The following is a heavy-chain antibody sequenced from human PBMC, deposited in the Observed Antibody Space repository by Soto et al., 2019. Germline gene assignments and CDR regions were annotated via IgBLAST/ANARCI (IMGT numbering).Heavy chain of an antibody. CDR2: IMPIFRAP. CDR3: ASWLKGTDIGNYYHGMDV. CDR1: GGAFSDYA. Sequence: QVQLVQSGAEVKKPGSSVKVSCKASGGAFSDYAFSWVRQAPGQGLEWLGGIMPIFRAPDYAQKFQGRVTIAADEFTRTAYTVMTSLRSEDTAVYYCASWLKGTDIGNYYHGMDVWGQGTTVTVS. D-gene: IGHD2-21*02. V-gene: IGHV1-69*12. J-gene: IGHJ6*02.